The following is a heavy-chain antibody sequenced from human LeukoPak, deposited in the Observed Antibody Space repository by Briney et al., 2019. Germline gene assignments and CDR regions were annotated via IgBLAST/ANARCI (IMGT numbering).Heavy chain of an antibody. CDR2: ISVSGGST. Sequence: GGSLRLSCAASGFTFSSYAMTWVRQAPGKGLEWGAVISVSGGSTYYADSVKGRFTISRDNSKNTLYLQMNSLRAEDTAVYYCAKGPDYYDSSGYYAYWGQGTLVTVSS. CDR3: AKGPDYYDSSGYYAY. J-gene: IGHJ4*02. D-gene: IGHD3-22*01. V-gene: IGHV3-23*01. CDR1: GFTFSSYA.